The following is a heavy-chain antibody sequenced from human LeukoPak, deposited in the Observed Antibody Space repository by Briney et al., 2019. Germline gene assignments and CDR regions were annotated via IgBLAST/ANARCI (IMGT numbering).Heavy chain of an antibody. CDR2: IHSADSNT. CDR1: GYSFTNYW. J-gene: IGHJ4*02. Sequence: GESLKISCKDSGYSFTNYWIGWVRQMPGKGLEWLGIIHSADSNTKYSPSFQGQVTISADKSISTAYLQWSGLKASDTAMYYCAGARHGDYRWDYWGQGTLVTVSS. CDR3: AGARHGDYRWDY. D-gene: IGHD4-17*01. V-gene: IGHV5-51*01.